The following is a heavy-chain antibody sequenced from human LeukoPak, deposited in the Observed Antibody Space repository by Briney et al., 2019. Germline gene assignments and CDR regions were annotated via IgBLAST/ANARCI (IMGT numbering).Heavy chain of an antibody. CDR2: IHPSGIT. CDR1: GGSLTIGSYY. CDR3: ARGQDAFKTGY. V-gene: IGHV4-31*03. D-gene: IGHD5-24*01. Sequence: SETLSLTCSVSGGSLTIGSYYWTWIRHYPGKGLEWIGYIHPSGITDYNPSLESRVTMSLAMSQNQFSLKLTSVTAADTAIYYCARGQDAFKTGYWGQGTLVTVSS. J-gene: IGHJ4*02.